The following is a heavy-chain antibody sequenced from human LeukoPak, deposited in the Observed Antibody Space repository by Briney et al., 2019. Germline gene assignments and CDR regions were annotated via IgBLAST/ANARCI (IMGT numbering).Heavy chain of an antibody. D-gene: IGHD2-2*01. CDR1: GYTFTGYY. J-gene: IGHJ4*02. CDR2: INPNSGGT. CDR3: ARTHCSSTSCYPFFDY. Sequence: VASVKDSCKASGYTFTGYYMYWVRQAPGQGLEWMGWINPNSGGTNYAQKFQGRVTMTRDTSISTAYMELSRLRSDDTAVYYCARTHCSSTSCYPFFDYWGQGILVTVSS. V-gene: IGHV1-2*02.